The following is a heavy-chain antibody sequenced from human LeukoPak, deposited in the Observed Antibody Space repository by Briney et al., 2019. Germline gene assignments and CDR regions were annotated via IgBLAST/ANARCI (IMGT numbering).Heavy chain of an antibody. CDR3: ARHMRVLWSVRGVLNWFDP. J-gene: IGHJ5*02. CDR1: GFTFSSYE. D-gene: IGHD3-10*01. CDR2: VYYSGST. Sequence: GSLRLSCAASGFTFSSYEMNWVRQPPGKGLEWIGSVYYSGSTYYNPSLKSRVTISVDTSKNQFSLKLSSVTAADTAVYYCARHMRVLWSVRGVLNWFDPWGQGTLVTVSS. V-gene: IGHV4-39*01.